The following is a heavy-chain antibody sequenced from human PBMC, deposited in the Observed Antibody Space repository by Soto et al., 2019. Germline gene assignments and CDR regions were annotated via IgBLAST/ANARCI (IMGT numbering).Heavy chain of an antibody. Sequence: DVQLVGTGEGWFKPGGSLRPSCAALGSIVSSGTLTWVRQAPGKGLEGASVIYAVGRTYYADSVKGRFTIXRXXXXXXXYLQMNSLSAEDTAVYYCARCGGWYGQCYFDCWGQGTLVTVSS. CDR1: GSIVSSGT. V-gene: IGHV3-53*02. CDR2: IYAVGRT. D-gene: IGHD6-19*01. J-gene: IGHJ4*02. CDR3: ARCGGWYGQCYFDC.